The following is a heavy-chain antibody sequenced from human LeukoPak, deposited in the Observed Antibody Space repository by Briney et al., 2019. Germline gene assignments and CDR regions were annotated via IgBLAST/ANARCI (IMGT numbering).Heavy chain of an antibody. CDR2: IKQEGSEK. CDR1: GFTFSSYW. CDR3: ARGSDYYGSGSYRTKERYYFDY. Sequence: GGSLRLSCAASGFTFSSYWMSWVRQAPGKGLEWVANIKQEGSEKYYVASVKGRFTISRDNAKNSLYLQMNSLRAEDTAVYYCARGSDYYGSGSYRTKERYYFDYWGQGTLVTVSS. D-gene: IGHD3-10*01. V-gene: IGHV3-7*01. J-gene: IGHJ4*02.